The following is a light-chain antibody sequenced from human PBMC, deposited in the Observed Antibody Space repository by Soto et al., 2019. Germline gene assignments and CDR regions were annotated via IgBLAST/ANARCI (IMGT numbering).Light chain of an antibody. V-gene: IGKV1-5*03. Sequence: DIQMTHSPSTLSASVGDRVTITCRASQSISSWLAWYQQKPGQAPNLLIYKASNLERGVPSRFSGSGSGTEFTLTISSLQPEDFATYYCQQYDSFPWTFGQGTKVDIK. CDR3: QQYDSFPWT. J-gene: IGKJ1*01. CDR1: QSISSW. CDR2: KAS.